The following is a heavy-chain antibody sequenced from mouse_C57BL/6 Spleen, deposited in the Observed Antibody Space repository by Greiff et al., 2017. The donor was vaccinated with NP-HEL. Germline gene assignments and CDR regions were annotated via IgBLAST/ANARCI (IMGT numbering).Heavy chain of an antibody. CDR3: ATSPTGTSFDY. J-gene: IGHJ2*01. V-gene: IGHV1-82*01. CDR1: GYAFSSSW. Sequence: VKLMESGPELVKPGASVKISCKASGYAFSSSWMNWVKQRPGKGLEWIGRIYPGDGDTNYNGKFKGKATLTADKSSSTAYMQLSSLTSEDSAVYFCATSPTGTSFDYWGQGTTLTVSS. CDR2: IYPGDGDT. D-gene: IGHD4-1*02.